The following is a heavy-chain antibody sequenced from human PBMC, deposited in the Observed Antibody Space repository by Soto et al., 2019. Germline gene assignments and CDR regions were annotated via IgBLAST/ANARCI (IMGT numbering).Heavy chain of an antibody. CDR1: GYTFSNYG. J-gene: IGHJ5*02. Sequence: ASVMVSCTASGYTFSNYGITWVRQAPGQPLEWLGWISLYSDGTNYAQKFQGRVSMTTDTSTTTAYMELRSLRSDDTAVYYCTRVVPGAEAWFDPWGQGTLVTVSS. CDR2: ISLYSDGT. D-gene: IGHD2-2*01. V-gene: IGHV1-18*01. CDR3: TRVVPGAEAWFDP.